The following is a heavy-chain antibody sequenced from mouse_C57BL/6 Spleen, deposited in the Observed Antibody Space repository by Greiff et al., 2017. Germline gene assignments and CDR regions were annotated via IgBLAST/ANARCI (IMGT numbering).Heavy chain of an antibody. J-gene: IGHJ2*01. CDR3: ARGGDRVRYFDY. Sequence: VQLQQSGPELVKPGASVKISCKASGYTFTDYYMNWVKQSHGKSLEWIGDINPNNGGTSYNQKFKGKATLTVDKSSSTAYMELRSLTSEDSAVYYCARGGDRVRYFDYWGQGTTLTVSS. D-gene: IGHD3-3*01. V-gene: IGHV1-26*01. CDR2: INPNNGGT. CDR1: GYTFTDYY.